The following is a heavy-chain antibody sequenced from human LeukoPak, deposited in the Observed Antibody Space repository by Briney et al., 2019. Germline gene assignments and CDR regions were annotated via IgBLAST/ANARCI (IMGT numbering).Heavy chain of an antibody. CDR1: GFTFTNYA. J-gene: IGHJ4*02. V-gene: IGHV3-23*01. CDR3: AKARQERWLQLRFFDY. CDR2: ISGSGGST. Sequence: PGGSLRLSCAASGFTFTNYAMSWVRQAPGKGLEWVSTISGSGGSTYYADSVKGRFTISRDNSKNTLYLQMNSLRAEDTAVYYCAKARQERWLQLRFFDYWGQGTLVTVSS. D-gene: IGHD5-24*01.